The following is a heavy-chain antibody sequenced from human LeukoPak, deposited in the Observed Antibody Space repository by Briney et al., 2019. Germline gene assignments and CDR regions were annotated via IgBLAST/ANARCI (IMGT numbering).Heavy chain of an antibody. V-gene: IGHV5-51*01. D-gene: IGHD6-19*01. Sequence: GESLKISCKGSGYSFTSYWIGWVRQMPGKGLEWMGIIYPGDSDTRYSPSFQGQVTISADKSISTAYLQWSSLKASDTAMYYCARDRSPYSSGWYYFDYWGQGTLVTVSS. J-gene: IGHJ4*02. CDR3: ARDRSPYSSGWYYFDY. CDR2: IYPGDSDT. CDR1: GYSFTSYW.